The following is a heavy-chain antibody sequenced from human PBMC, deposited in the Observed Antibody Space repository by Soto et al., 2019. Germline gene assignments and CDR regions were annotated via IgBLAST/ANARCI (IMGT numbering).Heavy chain of an antibody. CDR1: GYTFTGYY. D-gene: IGHD6-13*01. Sequence: GASVKVSCKASGYTFTGYYMHWVRQAPGXGLEWMGWINPNSGGTNYAQKFQGRVTITADESTSTAYMELSSLRSEDTAVYYCASTIAAAGTYYYYGMDVWGQGTTVTVSS. V-gene: IGHV1-2*02. CDR3: ASTIAAAGTYYYYGMDV. J-gene: IGHJ6*02. CDR2: INPNSGGT.